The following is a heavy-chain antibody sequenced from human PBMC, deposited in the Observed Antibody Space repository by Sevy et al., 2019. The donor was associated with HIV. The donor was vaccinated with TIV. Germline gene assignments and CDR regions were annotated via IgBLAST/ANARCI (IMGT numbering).Heavy chain of an antibody. V-gene: IGHV3-7*03. CDR3: ARSGVGEAKDY. CDR2: IKYDGSEK. Sequence: GGSLRLSCAASGFTFSTYWMSWVRQAPGKGLEWVANIKYDGSEKYYVDSVKGRFTISRDNAKNSMYLQMNSLRAEDTAVYYCARSGVGEAKDYWGQGTLVTVSS. D-gene: IGHD3-16*01. CDR1: GFTFSTYW. J-gene: IGHJ4*02.